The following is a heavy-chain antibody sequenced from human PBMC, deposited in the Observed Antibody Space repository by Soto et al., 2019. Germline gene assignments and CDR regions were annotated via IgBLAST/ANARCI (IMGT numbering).Heavy chain of an antibody. J-gene: IGHJ6*03. D-gene: IGHD6-13*01. V-gene: IGHV1-8*01. Sequence: QVQLVQSGAEVKKPGASVKVSCKASGYTFTSYDINWVRQATGQGLEWMGWMNPNSGNTGYAQKFQGRVTMTRNTSISTAYMELSSLRSEDTAMYYCAREYSSSWYNNYYYYYYMDVWGKGTTVTVSS. CDR3: AREYSSSWYNNYYYYYYMDV. CDR1: GYTFTSYD. CDR2: MNPNSGNT.